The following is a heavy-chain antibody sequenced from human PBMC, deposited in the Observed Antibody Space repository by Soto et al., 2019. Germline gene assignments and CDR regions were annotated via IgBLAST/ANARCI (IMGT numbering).Heavy chain of an antibody. CDR1: GGSISSSNW. V-gene: IGHV4-4*02. CDR3: ASLAAGQTFTFDY. J-gene: IGHJ4*02. Sequence: QVQLQESGPGLVKPSGTLSLTCAVSGGSISSSNWWSWVRQPPGKGLEWIGEIYHSGSTNYNPSLTSRVTISVDKSKNQFALKLSSVTAADTAVYYCASLAAGQTFTFDYWGQGTLVTVSS. D-gene: IGHD6-13*01. CDR2: IYHSGST.